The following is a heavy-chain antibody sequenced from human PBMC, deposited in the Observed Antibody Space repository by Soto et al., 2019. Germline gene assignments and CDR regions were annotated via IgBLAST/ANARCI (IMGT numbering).Heavy chain of an antibody. J-gene: IGHJ6*02. V-gene: IGHV4-59*01. CDR2: FYYSGST. Sequence: SETLSLTCIVSGGSITSYYWSWIRQPPGKGLEWIGYFYYSGSTNYNPSLKSRVTISVDTSKNQFSLKLSSVTAADTAVYYCARGHDSRDYYSYYYGMDVWGQGTTVTVSS. CDR1: GGSITSYY. D-gene: IGHD3-22*01. CDR3: ARGHDSRDYYSYYYGMDV.